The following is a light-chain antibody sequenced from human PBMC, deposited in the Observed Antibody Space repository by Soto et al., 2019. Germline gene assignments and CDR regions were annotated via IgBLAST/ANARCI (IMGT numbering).Light chain of an antibody. J-gene: IGKJ5*01. CDR1: QDISVY. V-gene: IGKV1-27*01. CDR3: QKFNTAPLT. Sequence: DIQMTQSPSSLSASVGDRVTITCRASQDISVYLAWYQQKPGKVPKLLIYSASTLQSGVPSRFSGSGSGTDFTLTISSLQPEDVATYYCQKFNTAPLTFGQGTRLEMK. CDR2: SAS.